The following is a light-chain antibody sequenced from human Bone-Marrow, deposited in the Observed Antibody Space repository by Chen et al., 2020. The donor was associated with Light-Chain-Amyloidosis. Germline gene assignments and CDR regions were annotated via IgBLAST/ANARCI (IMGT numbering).Light chain of an antibody. V-gene: IGKV3-20*01. CDR2: GSS. J-gene: IGKJ4*01. Sequence: EIVLTQSPGTLSLSPGEGANLPCRASQTISSNYLTWYQQKFGQAPRLLNYGSSSRATGIPDRFTGSGSGTDFTLTINRLEPEDFAMYYCQQYGTSPLTFGGGTKVEIK. CDR1: QTISSNY. CDR3: QQYGTSPLT.